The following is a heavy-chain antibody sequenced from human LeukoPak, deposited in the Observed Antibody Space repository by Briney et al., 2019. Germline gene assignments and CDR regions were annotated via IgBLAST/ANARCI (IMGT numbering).Heavy chain of an antibody. CDR1: GFTFSSYE. CDR2: ISSSGSTI. V-gene: IGHV3-48*03. D-gene: IGHD1-20*01. J-gene: IGHJ4*02. CDR3: ARESGITGTMGDY. Sequence: GGSLRLSCAASGFTFSSYEMNWVRQAPGKGLEWVSYISSSGSTIYYADSVKGRFTISRDNAKNSLYLQMNSLRAEDTAVYYCARESGITGTMGDYWGQGTLVTVSS.